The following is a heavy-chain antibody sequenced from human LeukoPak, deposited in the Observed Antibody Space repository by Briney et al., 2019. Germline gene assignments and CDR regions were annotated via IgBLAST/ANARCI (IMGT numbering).Heavy chain of an antibody. CDR2: ISYSETT. CDR3: ARDKGLPQAFDI. V-gene: IGHV4-59*01. Sequence: PSETLSLTCTVSGGSIRSFYWSWIRQPPGKGLEYIGYISYSETTSYNPSLKSRVTISVDTSKNQFSLKLTSVTAADTAVYYCARDKGLPQAFDIWGQGTMVTVSS. D-gene: IGHD5/OR15-5a*01. CDR1: GGSIRSFY. J-gene: IGHJ3*02.